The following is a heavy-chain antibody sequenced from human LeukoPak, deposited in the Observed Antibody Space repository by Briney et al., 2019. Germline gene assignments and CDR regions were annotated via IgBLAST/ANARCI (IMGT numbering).Heavy chain of an antibody. Sequence: ASVKVSCKASGYTFTGYYMHWVRQAPGQGLEWMGWINPDSGGTNYAQKLQDRVTMTSDTSISTAYMELSRLRSDDTAVYYCARDHLLFRQPPNWFDPWGQGTLVTVSS. D-gene: IGHD1-14*01. V-gene: IGHV1-2*02. CDR3: ARDHLLFRQPPNWFDP. J-gene: IGHJ5*02. CDR2: INPDSGGT. CDR1: GYTFTGYY.